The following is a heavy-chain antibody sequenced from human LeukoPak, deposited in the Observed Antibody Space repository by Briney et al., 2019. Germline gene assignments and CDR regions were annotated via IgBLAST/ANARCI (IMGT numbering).Heavy chain of an antibody. CDR3: ARVPESVGINYFDY. D-gene: IGHD1-26*01. Sequence: PSETLSLTCAVCGGSFSGYYWSWIRQPPGRGLEWIGEINHRGSTNRNSSLKSRVTISVDTSKNQFSLKVTSVIAADTAVYYCARVPESVGINYFDYWGQGILVTVSS. CDR2: INHRGST. V-gene: IGHV4-34*01. J-gene: IGHJ4*02. CDR1: GGSFSGYY.